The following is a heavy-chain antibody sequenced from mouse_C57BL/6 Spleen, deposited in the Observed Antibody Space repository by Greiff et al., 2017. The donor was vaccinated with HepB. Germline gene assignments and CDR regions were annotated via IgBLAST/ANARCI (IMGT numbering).Heavy chain of an antibody. CDR3: ARLRVYYGSSPYAMDY. V-gene: IGHV1-55*01. CDR1: GYTFTSYW. J-gene: IGHJ4*01. CDR2: IYPGSGST. D-gene: IGHD1-1*01. Sequence: VQLQQPGAELVKPGASVKMSCKASGYTFTSYWITWVKQRPGQGLEWIGDIYPGSGSTNYNEKFKSKATLTVDTSSSTAYMQLSSLTSEDSAVYYCARLRVYYGSSPYAMDYWGQGTSVTVSS.